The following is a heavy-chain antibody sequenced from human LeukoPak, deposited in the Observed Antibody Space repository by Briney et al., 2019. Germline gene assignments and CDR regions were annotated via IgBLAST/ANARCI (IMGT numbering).Heavy chain of an antibody. CDR3: ARAVGYDASTETAMDGLDY. CDR2: IWYDGSKT. CDR1: GFIFRRNG. Sequence: QPGRSLRLSCAASGFIFRRNGMHWVRQVPGKGLEWVALIWYDGSKTYYADSVKGRFTISRDNSRNTLFLQMDSLRAEDTAVYYCARAVGYDASTETAMDGLDYWGQGTLVTVSS. J-gene: IGHJ4*02. V-gene: IGHV3-33*01. D-gene: IGHD5-18*01.